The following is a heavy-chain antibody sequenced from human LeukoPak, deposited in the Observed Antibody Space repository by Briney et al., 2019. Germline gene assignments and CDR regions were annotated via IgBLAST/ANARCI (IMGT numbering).Heavy chain of an antibody. CDR1: PFTSSGHW. CDR3: ARNSFAELMLLGSAYGMDV. CDR2: IKEDGSEK. V-gene: IGHV3-7*01. D-gene: IGHD2-8*01. J-gene: IGHJ6*02. Sequence: GGSLRLPCVASPFTSSGHWMSWVRQAPGKGLEWVANIKEDGSEKYYLDSVKGRFTISRDNAKNSLHLQINSLRVEDTAVYYCARNSFAELMLLGSAYGMDVWGQGTTVIVSS.